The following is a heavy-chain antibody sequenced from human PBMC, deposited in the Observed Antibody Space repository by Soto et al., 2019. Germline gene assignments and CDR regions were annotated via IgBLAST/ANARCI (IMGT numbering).Heavy chain of an antibody. CDR3: VHTGYNYDPFAN. CDR2: IFWNDDE. D-gene: IGHD3-16*01. Sequence: QITLKESGPALVKPTQTVTLTCTFSGFSLITYGVGVGWIRQPPGKALEWLALIFWNDDERYSPSLKSRLTITKDTSKNQVVLTMTNMDPVDTATYYCVHTGYNYDPFANWGRGTLVTVSS. J-gene: IGHJ4*02. CDR1: GFSLITYGVG. V-gene: IGHV2-5*01.